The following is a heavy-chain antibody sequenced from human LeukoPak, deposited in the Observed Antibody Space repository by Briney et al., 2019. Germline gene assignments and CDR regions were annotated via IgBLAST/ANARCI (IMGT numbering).Heavy chain of an antibody. CDR2: ISGDGGST. D-gene: IGHD1-26*01. CDR3: ARRKVGATPYDY. CDR1: GFTFDDYT. V-gene: IGHV3-43*02. J-gene: IGHJ4*02. Sequence: PGGSLRLSCAASGFTFDDYTMHWVRQAPGKGLEWVSLISGDGGSTYYADSVKGRFTISRDNSKNSLYLQMNSLRAEDTALYYCARRKVGATPYDYWGQGTLVTVSS.